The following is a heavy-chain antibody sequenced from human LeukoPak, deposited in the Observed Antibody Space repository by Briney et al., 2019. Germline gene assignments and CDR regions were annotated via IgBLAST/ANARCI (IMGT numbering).Heavy chain of an antibody. Sequence: ASVKVSCKASGYTFTSYAMHWVRQAPGQGLEWMGGIIPIFGTANYAQKFQGRVTITADESTSTAYMELSSLRSEDTAVYYCARNYYYDSSGYQYYFDYWGQGTLVTVSS. CDR3: ARNYYYDSSGYQYYFDY. J-gene: IGHJ4*02. V-gene: IGHV1-69*13. CDR2: IIPIFGTA. D-gene: IGHD3-22*01. CDR1: GYTFTSYA.